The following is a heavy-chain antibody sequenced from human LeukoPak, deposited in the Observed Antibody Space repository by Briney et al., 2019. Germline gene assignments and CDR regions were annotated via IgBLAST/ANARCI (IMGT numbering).Heavy chain of an antibody. CDR2: IIPIFGTA. Sequence: SVKVSCKASGGTFSSYAISWVRQAPGQGLEWMGGIIPIFGTANYAQKFQGRVTITTDESTSTAYMELSGLRSEDTAVYYCARDGSLNGRRVSWGQGTLVTVSS. J-gene: IGHJ4*02. V-gene: IGHV1-69*05. CDR3: ARDGSLNGRRVS. D-gene: IGHD2-2*03. CDR1: GGTFSSYA.